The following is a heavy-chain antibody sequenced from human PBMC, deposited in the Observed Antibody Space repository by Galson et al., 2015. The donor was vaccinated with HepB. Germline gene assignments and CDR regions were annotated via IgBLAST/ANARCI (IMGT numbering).Heavy chain of an antibody. CDR3: AKDNNKFLFDY. D-gene: IGHD1-14*01. J-gene: IGHJ4*02. CDR2: ISPSGGST. CDR1: GFTFSRYT. V-gene: IGHV3-64D*06. Sequence: SLRLSCAASGFTFSRYTMHWVRQAPGKGLEFVSTISPSGGSTYYAGSVKGRFTVSRDNSKNVPYLQMSSLRAEDTAMYYCAKDNNKFLFDYWGQGTQVTVSS.